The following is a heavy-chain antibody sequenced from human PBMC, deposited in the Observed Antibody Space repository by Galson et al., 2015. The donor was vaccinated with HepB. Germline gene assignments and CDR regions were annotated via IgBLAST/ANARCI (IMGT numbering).Heavy chain of an antibody. CDR3: ARDSTWWLRRIYYYYYGMDV. Sequence: SVKVSCKASGYTFTSYYMHWVRQAPGQGLEWMGIINPSGGSTSYAQKFQGRVTMTRDTSTSTVYMELSSLRSEDTAVYYCARDSTWWLRRIYYYYYGMDVWGQGTTVTVSS. CDR1: GYTFTSYY. D-gene: IGHD5-12*01. V-gene: IGHV1-46*03. CDR2: INPSGGST. J-gene: IGHJ6*02.